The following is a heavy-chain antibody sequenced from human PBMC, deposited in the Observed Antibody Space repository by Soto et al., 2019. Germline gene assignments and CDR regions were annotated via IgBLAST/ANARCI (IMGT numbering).Heavy chain of an antibody. V-gene: IGHV1-18*01. CDR1: GYTFTSYG. CDR3: ARVVVPAAPYYYYYFMDV. Sequence: VSVKISCKASGYTFTSYGISWVRQAPGQGLEWMGWISAYNGNTNYAQKLQGRVTMTTDTSTSTAYMELRSVRSDDTAVYFCARVVVPAAPYYYYYFMDVWGKGTTVTVSS. J-gene: IGHJ6*03. CDR2: ISAYNGNT. D-gene: IGHD2-2*01.